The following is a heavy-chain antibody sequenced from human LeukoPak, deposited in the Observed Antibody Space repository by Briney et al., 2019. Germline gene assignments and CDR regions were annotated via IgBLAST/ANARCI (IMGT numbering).Heavy chain of an antibody. J-gene: IGHJ3*02. CDR3: TTGWLDAFDI. Sequence: PGGSLRLSCAASGFTFSNAWMSWVRQAPGKGLEWVGRIKSKTDGRTTDYAAPVKGRFTISRDDSKNTLYLQMNSLKTEDTAVYYCTTGWLDAFDIWGQGTMVTVSS. D-gene: IGHD3-22*01. V-gene: IGHV3-15*01. CDR1: GFTFSNAW. CDR2: IKSKTDGRTT.